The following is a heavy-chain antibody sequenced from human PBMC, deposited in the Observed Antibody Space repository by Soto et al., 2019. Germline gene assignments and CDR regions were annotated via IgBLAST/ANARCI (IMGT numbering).Heavy chain of an antibody. CDR3: ARAPYYYDSSGYFQH. J-gene: IGHJ1*01. CDR2: IYSGGST. D-gene: IGHD3-22*01. CDR1: GFTVSSNY. Sequence: GGSLRLSCAASGFTVSSNYMSWVRQAPGKGLEWVSVIYSGGSTYYADSVKGRFTISRDNSKNTLYLQMNSLRAEDTAVYYCARAPYYYDSSGYFQHWGKGTLVPVPS. V-gene: IGHV3-66*01.